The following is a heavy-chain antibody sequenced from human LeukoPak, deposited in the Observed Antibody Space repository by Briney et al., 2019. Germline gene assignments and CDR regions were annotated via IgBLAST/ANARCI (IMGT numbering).Heavy chain of an antibody. CDR1: GFTFSSDW. Sequence: GGSLRLSCVASGFTFSSDWVHWVRQAPGKALVWVSRIRGDGVYTSYADSVKGRFIISRDNAKNTLYLQMNSLRADDTAVYYCGRDPHGHHGLLTGPPDALDIWGHGTMVTVSS. J-gene: IGHJ3*02. V-gene: IGHV3-74*01. CDR2: IRGDGVYT. CDR3: GRDPHGHHGLLTGPPDALDI. D-gene: IGHD3-9*01.